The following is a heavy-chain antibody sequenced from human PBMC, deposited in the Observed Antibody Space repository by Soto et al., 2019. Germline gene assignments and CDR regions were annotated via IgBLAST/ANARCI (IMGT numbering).Heavy chain of an antibody. CDR3: ARSPTDSSGYYYGAFDI. Sequence: QVQLVESGGGVVQPGRSLRLSCAASGFTFSSYGMHWVRQAPGKGLEWVAVIWYDGSNKYYADSVKGRFTISRDNSKNTLFLQMNSLSAEDTAVYYCARSPTDSSGYYYGAFDIWGQGTMVTVSS. V-gene: IGHV3-33*01. J-gene: IGHJ3*02. CDR1: GFTFSSYG. CDR2: IWYDGSNK. D-gene: IGHD3-22*01.